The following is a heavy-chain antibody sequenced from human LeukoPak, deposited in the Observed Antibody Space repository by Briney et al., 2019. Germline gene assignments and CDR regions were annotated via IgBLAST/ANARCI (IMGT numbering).Heavy chain of an antibody. CDR1: GGSIGTYY. CDR2: IYYNGYT. D-gene: IGHD1/OR15-1a*01. V-gene: IGHV4-59*01. CDR3: VRDRHWTNDWVFDY. J-gene: IGHJ4*02. Sequence: PSETLSLTCTVSGGSIGTYYWSWLRQPPGKGLEWIGYIYYNGYTDYNPPLKSRVTISLHTSKNQFSLKLSSVNAADTAVYYCVRDRHWTNDWVFDYWGQGTLVTVSS.